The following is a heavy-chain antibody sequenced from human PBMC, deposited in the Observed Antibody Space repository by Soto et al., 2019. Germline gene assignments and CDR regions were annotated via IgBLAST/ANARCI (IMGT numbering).Heavy chain of an antibody. CDR3: ARGRTPYYQGDY. V-gene: IGHV1-2*02. J-gene: IGHJ4*02. D-gene: IGHD2-2*01. CDR1: GCTFTGYY. Sequence: ASVKVSCKASGCTFTGYYMHWVRQAPGQGLEWMGWINPNSGGTNYAQKFQGRVTMTRDTSISTAYMELSRLRSDDTAVYYCARGRTPYYQGDYWGQGTLVTVSS. CDR2: INPNSGGT.